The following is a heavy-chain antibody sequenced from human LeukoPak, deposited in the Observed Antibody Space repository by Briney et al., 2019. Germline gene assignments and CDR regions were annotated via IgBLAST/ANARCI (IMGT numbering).Heavy chain of an antibody. CDR1: VFTFSSYG. Sequence: GGSLRLSCAASVFTFSSYGVHSVRQAPGKGLEGVGCIRNDGSNKYYADSVKGRFTISRDNSKNTLYLQMNSLRAEDTAVYYCAKDPSYSSSWYADNWFDPSGEGTLVTVSS. CDR3: AKDPSYSSSWYADNWFDP. V-gene: IGHV3-30*02. J-gene: IGHJ5*02. D-gene: IGHD6-13*01. CDR2: IRNDGSNK.